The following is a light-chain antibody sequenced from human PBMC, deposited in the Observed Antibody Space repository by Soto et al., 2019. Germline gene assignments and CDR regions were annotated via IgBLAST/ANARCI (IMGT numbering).Light chain of an antibody. V-gene: IGLV2-8*01. CDR3: SSHGGSNNPYV. Sequence: QSALTQPPSASGSPGQSVAISCTGTSSDIGGYNFVSWYQQHPGKAPKLMIYEVTKRPLGVPDRFSGSKSGNTATLIVSGLQAEDEADYYCSSHGGSNNPYVFVTGTKVTVL. J-gene: IGLJ1*01. CDR2: EVT. CDR1: SSDIGGYNF.